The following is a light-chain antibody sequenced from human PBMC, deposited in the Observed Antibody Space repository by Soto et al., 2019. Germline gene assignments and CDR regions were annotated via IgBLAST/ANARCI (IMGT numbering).Light chain of an antibody. V-gene: IGKV1-5*01. CDR1: QSISTL. CDR2: DAS. J-gene: IGKJ1*01. Sequence: DIEMTQSPSTLSASVGDRVTITCRAGQSISTLLAWYQQKPGRAPKVLISDASSLKSGVPSRFSGSGSGTEFTLIISSLQPDDFATYHCQQFNNYPWTFGQGTKVDIK. CDR3: QQFNNYPWT.